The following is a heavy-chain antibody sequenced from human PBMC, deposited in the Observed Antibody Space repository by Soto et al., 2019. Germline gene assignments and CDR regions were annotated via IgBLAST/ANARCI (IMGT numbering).Heavy chain of an antibody. CDR2: ISVKNGNT. D-gene: IGHD2-2*01. V-gene: IGHV1-18*04. Sequence: GASVKVSCKASGYTFISHGITWVRQAPGQGLEWTGWISVKNGNTKYAQKVQDRVTMTTDTSTSTAYLEVRSLRSDDTAVYYCARVSSSIVVVPDYGMDVWGQGTTVTVSS. CDR3: ARVSSSIVVVPDYGMDV. J-gene: IGHJ6*02. CDR1: GYTFISHG.